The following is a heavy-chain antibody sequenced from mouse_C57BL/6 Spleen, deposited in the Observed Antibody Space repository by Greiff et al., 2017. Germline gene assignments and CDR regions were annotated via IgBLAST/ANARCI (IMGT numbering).Heavy chain of an antibody. D-gene: IGHD2-2*01. CDR3: ASFSTMVTPYYFDD. CDR2: IDPTESET. Sequence: QVQLQQPGAELVRPGSSVKLSCKASGYTFPSYLMHWVKQRPIQGREWIGNIDPTESETHYNQKFKDKATLTVDTSSSTAYMQLSSLTSEDSAVYYCASFSTMVTPYYFDDWGQGTTLTVSS. CDR1: GYTFPSYL. J-gene: IGHJ2*01. V-gene: IGHV1-52*01.